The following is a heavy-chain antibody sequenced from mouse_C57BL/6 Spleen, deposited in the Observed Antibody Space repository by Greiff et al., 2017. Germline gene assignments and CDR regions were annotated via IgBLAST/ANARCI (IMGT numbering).Heavy chain of an antibody. V-gene: IGHV1-52*01. CDR1: GYTFTSYW. Sequence: VQLQQPGAELVRPGSSVKLSCKASGYTFTSYWMHWVKQRPIQGLEWIGNIDPSDSETHYNQKFKDKATLTVDKSSSTAYMQLSSLTSEDSAVYYCARRDYDYDWFAYWGQGTLVTVSA. D-gene: IGHD2-4*01. CDR3: ARRDYDYDWFAY. CDR2: IDPSDSET. J-gene: IGHJ3*01.